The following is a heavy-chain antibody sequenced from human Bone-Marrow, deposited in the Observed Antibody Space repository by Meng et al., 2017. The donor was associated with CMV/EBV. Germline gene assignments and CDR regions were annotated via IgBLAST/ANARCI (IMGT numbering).Heavy chain of an antibody. V-gene: IGHV1-8*01. CDR3: ARVRNTDGMDV. J-gene: IGHJ6*02. Sequence: ASVKVSCKASGYTFSYYDIIWVRQASGQGLEWVGWMNPNRGNTAYAQKFQGRVTMTRDTSTSIAYMELSSLRSGDTAVYYCARVRNTDGMDVWGQGTTGTVSS. CDR2: MNPNRGNT. CDR1: GYTFSYYD. D-gene: IGHD2-2*02.